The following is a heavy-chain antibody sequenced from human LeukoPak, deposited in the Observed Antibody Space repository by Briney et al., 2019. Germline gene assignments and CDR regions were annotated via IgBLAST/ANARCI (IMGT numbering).Heavy chain of an antibody. CDR2: IYYSGST. CDR3: ARVRSSGWYVYYMDV. CDR1: GGSISSYY. Sequence: SETLSLTCTVSGGSISSYYWSWIRQPPGKGLEWIGYIYYSGSTNYNPSLKSRVTMSVDTSKNQFSLKLSSVTAADTAVYYCARVRSSGWYVYYMDVWGKGTTVTVSS. D-gene: IGHD6-19*01. V-gene: IGHV4-59*01. J-gene: IGHJ6*03.